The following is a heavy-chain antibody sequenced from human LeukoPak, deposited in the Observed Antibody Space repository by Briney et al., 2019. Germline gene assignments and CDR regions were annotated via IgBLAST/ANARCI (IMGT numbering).Heavy chain of an antibody. CDR3: AKTLDITRSYYYYGMDV. D-gene: IGHD2-2*03. Sequence: GGSLRLSCAASGFTFSSYAMSWVRQAPGQGLEWVSAISGSGGSTYYADSVKGRFTISRDNSKNTLYLQMNSLRAEDTAVYYCAKTLDITRSYYYYGMDVWGQGTTVTVSS. CDR2: ISGSGGST. V-gene: IGHV3-23*01. J-gene: IGHJ6*02. CDR1: GFTFSSYA.